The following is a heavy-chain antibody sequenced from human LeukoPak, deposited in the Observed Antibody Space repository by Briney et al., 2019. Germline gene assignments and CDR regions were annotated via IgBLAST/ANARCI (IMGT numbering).Heavy chain of an antibody. D-gene: IGHD3-3*02. J-gene: IGHJ4*02. V-gene: IGHV4-59*01. CDR1: GGSIYSYY. CDR2: IYYSGSA. Sequence: SETLSLTCTVSGGSIYSYYWSWIRHPPGKGLEWIGYIYYSGSANYNPSLKSRVTLLVDTSKNQLHLKLRSVTAADTAVYYCAGPESSHFSYWGQGILVTVSS. CDR3: AGPESSHFSY.